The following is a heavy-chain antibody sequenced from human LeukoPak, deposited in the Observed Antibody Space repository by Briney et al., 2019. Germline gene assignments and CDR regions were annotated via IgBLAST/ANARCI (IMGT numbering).Heavy chain of an antibody. CDR2: IYYSGST. CDR3: ARDRSVGVLPAPPFDF. Sequence: SETLSLTCTVSGGSISSSSYYWGWIRQPPGKGLEWIGSIYYSGSTYYNPSLQSRVTISVDTSKNQFSLTLTSVTAADTAVYYCARDRSVGVLPAPPFDFWGQGTLVTVSS. CDR1: GGSISSSSYY. J-gene: IGHJ4*02. V-gene: IGHV4-39*07. D-gene: IGHD6-6*01.